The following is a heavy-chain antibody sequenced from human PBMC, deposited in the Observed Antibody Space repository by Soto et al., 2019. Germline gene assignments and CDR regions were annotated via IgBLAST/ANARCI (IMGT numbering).Heavy chain of an antibody. CDR1: GFTFSTYG. CDR2: IWSDGNNK. J-gene: IGHJ3*02. D-gene: IGHD3-16*01. CDR3: VKELGPFNVFDI. Sequence: QAQLVESGGGVVQPGRSLRVSCAASGFTFSTYGMHWVRQAPGKGLEWVAVIWSDGNNKFYPDSVKGRFTISRDNSKNTLYLQMNSLRAEDTAVCYCVKELGPFNVFDIWGQGTMVTVSS. V-gene: IGHV3-33*06.